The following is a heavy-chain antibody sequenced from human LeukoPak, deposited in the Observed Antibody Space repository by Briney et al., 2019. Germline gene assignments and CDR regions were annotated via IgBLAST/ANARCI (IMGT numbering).Heavy chain of an antibody. CDR1: GGSISSYY. CDR3: ARNHYFGSGSYYDPQNWFDP. Sequence: SETLSLTCTVSGGSISSYYWSWIRQPPGKGLEWIGSIYYSGSTNYNPSLKSRVTISVDTSKNQFSLKLSSVTAADTAVYYCARNHYFGSGSYYDPQNWFDPWGQGTLVTVSS. D-gene: IGHD3-10*01. CDR2: IYYSGST. V-gene: IGHV4-59*08. J-gene: IGHJ5*02.